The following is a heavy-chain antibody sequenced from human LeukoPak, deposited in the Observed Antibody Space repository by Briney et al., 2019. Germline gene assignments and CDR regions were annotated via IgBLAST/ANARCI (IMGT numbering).Heavy chain of an antibody. CDR1: GGSISSYY. J-gene: IGHJ3*02. D-gene: IGHD3-22*01. CDR2: IYYSGST. V-gene: IGHV4-59*08. CDR3: ARGIDSSGYYPGAFDI. Sequence: SETLSLTCTVSGGSISSYYWSWIRQPPGKGLEWIGYIYYSGSTNYNPSLKSRVTMSVDTSKNQFSLKLSSVTAADTAVYYCARGIDSSGYYPGAFDIWGQGTMVTVSS.